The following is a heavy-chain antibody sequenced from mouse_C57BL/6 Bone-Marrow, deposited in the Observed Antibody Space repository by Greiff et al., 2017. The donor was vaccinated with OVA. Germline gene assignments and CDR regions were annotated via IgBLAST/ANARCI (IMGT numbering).Heavy chain of an antibody. J-gene: IGHJ1*03. D-gene: IGHD2-2*01. CDR2: ISSGSSTI. CDR1: GFTFSDYG. Sequence: EVKLQESGGGLVKPGGSLKLSCAASGFTFSDYGMHWVRQAPEKGLEWVAYISSGSSTIYYADTVKGRFTISRDNAKNTLFLQMTRLRSEDTAMDYCARGEVWLRRDWYFDVGGRGTTVTVSA. CDR3: ARGEVWLRRDWYFDV. V-gene: IGHV5-17*01.